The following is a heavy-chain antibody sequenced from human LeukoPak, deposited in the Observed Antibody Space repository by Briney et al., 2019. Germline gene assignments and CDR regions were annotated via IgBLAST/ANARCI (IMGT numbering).Heavy chain of an antibody. CDR3: ARDGGRFLEWLSDNNWFDP. CDR1: GGSISSYY. CDR2: IYTSGST. V-gene: IGHV4-4*07. Sequence: SETLSLTCTVSGGSISSYYWSWIRQPAGKGLEWIGRIYTSGSTNYNPSLKSRVTMSVDTSKNQFSLKLSSVTAADTAVYYCARDGGRFLEWLSDNNWFDPWGQGTLVTVSS. J-gene: IGHJ5*02. D-gene: IGHD3-3*01.